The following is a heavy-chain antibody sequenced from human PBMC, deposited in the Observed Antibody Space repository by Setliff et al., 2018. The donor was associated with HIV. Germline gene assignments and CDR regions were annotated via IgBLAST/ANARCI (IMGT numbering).Heavy chain of an antibody. CDR3: MRGGGYDRSGYYPFDY. D-gene: IGHD3-22*01. J-gene: IGHJ4*02. CDR1: GYSISTAYY. Sequence: SETLSLTCTVSGYSISTAYYWGWIRQPPGKGLEWIGGVYHSGTTYYNPSLKSRVTISVDMSNNQFSLKVTSVTAADTAVYYCMRGGGYDRSGYYPFDYWGQGTPVTVSS. CDR2: VYHSGTT. V-gene: IGHV4-38-2*02.